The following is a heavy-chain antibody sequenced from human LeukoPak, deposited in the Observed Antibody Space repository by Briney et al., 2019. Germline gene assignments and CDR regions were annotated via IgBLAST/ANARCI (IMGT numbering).Heavy chain of an antibody. CDR1: GGSISSNGYY. CDR3: AIVARGYYDSSGYPQDY. D-gene: IGHD3-22*01. CDR2: IYHSGST. V-gene: IGHV4-39*07. Sequence: SETLSLTCAVSGGSISSNGYYWGWIRQPPGKGLEWIGSIYHSGSTNYNPSLKSRVTISVDKSKNQFSLKLSSVTAADTAVYYCAIVARGYYDSSGYPQDYWGQGTLVTVSS. J-gene: IGHJ4*02.